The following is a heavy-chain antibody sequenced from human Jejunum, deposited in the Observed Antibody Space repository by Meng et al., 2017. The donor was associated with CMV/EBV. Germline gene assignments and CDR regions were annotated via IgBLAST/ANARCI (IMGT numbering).Heavy chain of an antibody. D-gene: IGHD2-2*01. CDR3: VRDGVYCSSTSCHFYFDF. J-gene: IGHJ4*02. CDR1: FSTYW. V-gene: IGHV3-74*01. Sequence: FSTYWMHWVSQAPGKGLVWVSGVNSDGSNADYADSVKGRFTISRDSAESTVHLQMNSLRAEDTAVYYCVRDGVYCSSTSCHFYFDFWGQGTPVTVSS. CDR2: VNSDGSNA.